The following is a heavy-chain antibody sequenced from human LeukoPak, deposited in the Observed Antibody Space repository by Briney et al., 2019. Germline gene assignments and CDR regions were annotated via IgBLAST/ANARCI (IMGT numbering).Heavy chain of an antibody. CDR2: ISIRVSTL. Sequence: PGGSLRLSCAASGFIFSNYEMNWVRQAPGKRVEWVSYISIRVSTLYYADSVRGRFTVSIDNAKNSLYLQMNSLRAEDTAIYYCARGWELLDSWGQGTLVTVSS. V-gene: IGHV3-48*03. J-gene: IGHJ4*02. D-gene: IGHD1-26*01. CDR1: GFIFSNYE. CDR3: ARGWELLDS.